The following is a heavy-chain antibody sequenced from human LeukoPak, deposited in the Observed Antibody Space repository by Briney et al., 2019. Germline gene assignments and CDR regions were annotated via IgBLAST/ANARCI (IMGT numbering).Heavy chain of an antibody. D-gene: IGHD2-8*01. J-gene: IGHJ4*02. CDR1: GYSFTNYW. V-gene: IGHV5-51*01. CDR3: ARSWVLHGGFDS. Sequence: GESLKISCKGFGYSFTNYWVGWVRQMPGKGLEWMGAIYPSDSDTRYGPSFQGQVTISADKSISTAYLQWSSLKASDTAMYYCARSWVLHGGFDSWGQGTLVTVSS. CDR2: IYPSDSDT.